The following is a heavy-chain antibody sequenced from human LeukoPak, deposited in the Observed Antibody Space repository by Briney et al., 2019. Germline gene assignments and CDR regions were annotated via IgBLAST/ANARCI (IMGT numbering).Heavy chain of an antibody. D-gene: IGHD1-26*01. CDR3: AKLSRPIVGATTGY. Sequence: GPLRLSCAASGFTFSSYAMSWVRQAPGKGLEWVSAISGSGGSTYHADSVKGRFTISRDNSKNTLYLQMNSLRAEDTAVYYCAKLSRPIVGATTGYWGQGTLVTVSS. CDR1: GFTFSSYA. J-gene: IGHJ4*02. CDR2: ISGSGGST. V-gene: IGHV3-23*01.